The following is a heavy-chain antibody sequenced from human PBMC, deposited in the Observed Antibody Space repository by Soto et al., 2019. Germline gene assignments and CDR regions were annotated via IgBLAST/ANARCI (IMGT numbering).Heavy chain of an antibody. CDR2: ISYDGSNK. CDR1: GFTFSSYG. Sequence: GGSLRLSCAASGFTFSSYGMHWVRQAPGKGLEWVAVISYDGSNKYYADSVKGRFTISRDNSKNTLYLQMNSLRAEDTAVYYCAKDNYYDSSGYYGPFDYWGQGTLVTVSS. CDR3: AKDNYYDSSGYYGPFDY. D-gene: IGHD3-22*01. V-gene: IGHV3-30*18. J-gene: IGHJ4*02.